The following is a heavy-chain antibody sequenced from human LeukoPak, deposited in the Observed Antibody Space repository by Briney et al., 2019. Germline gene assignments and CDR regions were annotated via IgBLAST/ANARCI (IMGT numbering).Heavy chain of an antibody. CDR3: ASNWGGDEYYFDY. V-gene: IGHV4-39*01. J-gene: IGHJ4*02. CDR2: IYYSGST. D-gene: IGHD7-27*01. CDR1: GGPIRSSSYY. Sequence: SETLSLTCTVSGGPIRSSSYYWGWIRQPPGKGLEWIASIYYSGSTYYNPSLKSRVTISVDTSKNQFSLRLSSVTAADTAVYYCASNWGGDEYYFDYWGQGSLVTVSS.